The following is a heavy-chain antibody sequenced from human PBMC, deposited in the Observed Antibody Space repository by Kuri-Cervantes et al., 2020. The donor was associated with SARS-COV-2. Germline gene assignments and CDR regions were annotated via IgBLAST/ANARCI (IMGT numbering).Heavy chain of an antibody. CDR3: ARGCERRTNGVCYGQQPDY. Sequence: GGSLRLSCAASGFTFSSYSMNWVRQAPGKGLEWVSAISGSGGSTYYADSVKGRFTISRDNSKNTLYLQMNSLRAEDTAVYYCARGCERRTNGVCYGQQPDYWGQGTLVTVSS. J-gene: IGHJ4*02. V-gene: IGHV3-23*01. D-gene: IGHD2-8*01. CDR2: ISGSGGST. CDR1: GFTFSSYS.